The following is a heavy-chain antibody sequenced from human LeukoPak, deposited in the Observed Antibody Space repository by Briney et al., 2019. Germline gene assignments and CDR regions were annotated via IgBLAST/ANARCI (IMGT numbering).Heavy chain of an antibody. D-gene: IGHD6-6*01. CDR3: ARVYSSSGEYYYYYMDV. J-gene: IGHJ6*03. V-gene: IGHV1-18*01. Sequence: GASVKVSCKASGYTFTSYGISWVRQAPGQGLEWMGWISAHNGNTNYAQKLQGRVTMTTDTSTSTAYMELRSLRSDDTAVYYCARVYSSSGEYYYYYMDVWGKGTTVTVSS. CDR1: GYTFTSYG. CDR2: ISAHNGNT.